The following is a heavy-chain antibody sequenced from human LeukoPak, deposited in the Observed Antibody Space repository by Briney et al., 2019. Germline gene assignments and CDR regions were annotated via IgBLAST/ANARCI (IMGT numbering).Heavy chain of an antibody. Sequence: PSETLSLTRSVTGGSISSYYWSWIRQPPGGGLEWIGYTYTRGTTKYSPSLKSRATISVDTSNNQLSLKLSSLTAADTGVYYCARQGDDRSASYTYYYYYFMDIWGTGTTVTVSS. D-gene: IGHD3-3*01. J-gene: IGHJ6*03. CDR1: GGSISSYY. CDR2: TYTRGTT. CDR3: ARQGDDRSASYTYYYYYFMDI. V-gene: IGHV4-4*09.